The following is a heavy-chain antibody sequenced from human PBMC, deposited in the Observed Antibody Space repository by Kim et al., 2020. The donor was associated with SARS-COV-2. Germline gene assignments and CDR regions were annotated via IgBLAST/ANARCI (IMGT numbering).Heavy chain of an antibody. CDR3: ARQETYFYTGSSYSLFDY. J-gene: IGHJ4*02. D-gene: IGHD3-22*01. Sequence: GGSLRLSCAASGFTFSGSTMNWVRQTSGKGLEWVGHIRSKVNNYATEYAASVKGRFIISRDDSKNTAYLQMNSLKTEDTAVYYCARQETYFYTGSSYSLFDYWGQGTLVTVSS. CDR1: GFTFSGST. CDR2: IRSKVNNYAT. V-gene: IGHV3-73*01.